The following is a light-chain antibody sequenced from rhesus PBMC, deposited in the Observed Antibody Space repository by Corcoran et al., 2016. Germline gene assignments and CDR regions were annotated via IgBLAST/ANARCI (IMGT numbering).Light chain of an antibody. CDR1: QSISSW. Sequence: DIQMTQSPSSLSASVGDTVTITCRASQSISSWLDWYQQKPGKAPKLLIYKASRLQSGVPSRFSGIGSGTDFTLTISSLQPEDFATYYCLQYSSSPLTFGGGTKVEIK. V-gene: IGKV1-22*01. J-gene: IGKJ4*01. CDR2: KAS. CDR3: LQYSSSPLT.